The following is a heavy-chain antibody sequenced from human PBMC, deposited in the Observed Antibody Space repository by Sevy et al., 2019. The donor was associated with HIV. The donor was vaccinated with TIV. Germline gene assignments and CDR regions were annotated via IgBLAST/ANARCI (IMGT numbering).Heavy chain of an antibody. D-gene: IGHD5-18*01. CDR3: AGDDRGYSYGRFDY. V-gene: IGHV3-66*01. Sequence: GSLRLSCAASGLTVSSNYMSWVRQAPGKGLEWVSVTYSGGNTYYADSVKGRFTVSRDNSKNTLYLQMNSLGAEDTAVYYCAGDDRGYSYGRFDYWGQGTLVTVSS. J-gene: IGHJ4*02. CDR1: GLTVSSNY. CDR2: TYSGGNT.